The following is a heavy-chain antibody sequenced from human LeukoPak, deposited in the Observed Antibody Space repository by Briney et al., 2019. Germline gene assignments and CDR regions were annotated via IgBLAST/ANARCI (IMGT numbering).Heavy chain of an antibody. CDR2: IYSGGST. D-gene: IGHD6-13*01. CDR3: ARGQHYSSSWFDY. Sequence: GGSLRLSCAASGFTVSSNYMSWVRQAPGKGLEWVSVIYSGGSTYYADSVKGRFTISRDNSKNTLYLQMNSLRAEDTAVYYCARGQHYSSSWFDYWGQGTLVTVSS. V-gene: IGHV3-53*01. CDR1: GFTVSSNY. J-gene: IGHJ4*02.